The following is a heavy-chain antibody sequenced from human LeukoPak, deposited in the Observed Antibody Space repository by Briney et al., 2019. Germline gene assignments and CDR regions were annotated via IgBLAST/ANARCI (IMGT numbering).Heavy chain of an antibody. J-gene: IGHJ4*02. D-gene: IGHD6-19*01. CDR2: INSNSINI. V-gene: IGHV3-9*01. CDR1: GFTFDDYT. CDR3: AKEGSGWYRGEYYFDY. Sequence: QPGRSLRLSCEATGFTFDDYTMHWVRQTPGKGLEWVSGINSNSINIRYADSVKGRFTIPRDNAKNSLYLQMNSLRTEDTAFYYCAKEGSGWYRGEYYFDYWGQGTLVTVSS.